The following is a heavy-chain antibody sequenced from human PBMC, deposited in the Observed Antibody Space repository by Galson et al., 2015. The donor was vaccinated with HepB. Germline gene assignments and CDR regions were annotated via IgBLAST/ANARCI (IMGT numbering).Heavy chain of an antibody. CDR3: TTARRWELPDFDY. Sequence: SLRLSCAASGFAFSNTWMSWVRQAPGEGLEWVGRIKSKADGGTTDYAAPVKGRFTISRDDSKSTLYLQMNSLKTEDTAVYYCTTARRWELPDFDYWGQGTLVTVSS. D-gene: IGHD1-26*01. CDR1: GFAFSNTW. J-gene: IGHJ4*02. V-gene: IGHV3-15*01. CDR2: IKSKADGGTT.